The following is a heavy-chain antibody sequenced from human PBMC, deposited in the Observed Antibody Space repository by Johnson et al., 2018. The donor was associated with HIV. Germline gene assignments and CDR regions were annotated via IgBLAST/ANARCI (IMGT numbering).Heavy chain of an antibody. CDR3: ARDINWGGTAFDI. Sequence: VQLVESGGGLIQPGGSLRLSCAASGFTVSSNYMSWVRQAPGKGLEWVSVIYSGGSTYYADSVKGRFTISRDNSKNTLYLQMNSLRAEDTAVYYCARDINWGGTAFDIWGQGTMVTVSS. V-gene: IGHV3-66*03. CDR1: GFTVSSNY. J-gene: IGHJ3*02. CDR2: IYSGGST. D-gene: IGHD7-27*01.